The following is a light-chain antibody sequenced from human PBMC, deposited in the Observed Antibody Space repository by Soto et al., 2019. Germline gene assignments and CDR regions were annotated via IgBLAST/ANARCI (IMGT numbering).Light chain of an antibody. Sequence: DIQMTQSPSTLSGSVGDRVTITCRASQTISSWLAWYQQKPGKAPKLLIYSASYLQSGVPSNFSGSGSGTDFTLSIVTLQPEDFGTYFCQQSYRLPLTFGGGTKVDIK. J-gene: IGKJ4*01. CDR3: QQSYRLPLT. CDR1: QTISSW. V-gene: IGKV1-39*01. CDR2: SAS.